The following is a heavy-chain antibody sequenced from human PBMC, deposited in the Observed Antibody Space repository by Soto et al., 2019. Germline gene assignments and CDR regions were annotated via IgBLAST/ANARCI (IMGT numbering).Heavy chain of an antibody. CDR3: ARDSAGEGGY. J-gene: IGHJ4*02. V-gene: IGHV3-30-3*01. Sequence: DLEESGGGVVQPGRSLRISCAASGFTFSSYIMHWVRQALGKGLEWVAAVSFDGSDKYYPESVKGRFTISRDNSKNTLFLQMNSLRAEDAAVYYCARDSAGEGGYWGQGTLVTFSS. CDR2: VSFDGSDK. D-gene: IGHD3-16*01. CDR1: GFTFSSYI.